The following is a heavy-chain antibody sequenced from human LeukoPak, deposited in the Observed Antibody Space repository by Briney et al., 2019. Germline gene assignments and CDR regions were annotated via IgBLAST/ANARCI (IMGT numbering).Heavy chain of an antibody. Sequence: GGSLRLSCAASGFTVSSNYMSWVRQAPGKGLEWVSVIYSGGSTYYADSVKGRFTIPRDNSKNTLYLQMNSLRAEDTAVYYCASRAYYYDSSPKDYWGQGTLVTVSS. CDR2: IYSGGST. CDR3: ASRAYYYDSSPKDY. CDR1: GFTVSSNY. V-gene: IGHV3-53*01. D-gene: IGHD3-22*01. J-gene: IGHJ4*02.